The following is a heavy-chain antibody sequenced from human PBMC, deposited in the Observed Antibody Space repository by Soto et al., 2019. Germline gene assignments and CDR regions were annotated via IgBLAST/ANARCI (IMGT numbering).Heavy chain of an antibody. CDR3: AGEEGYCGGCYGFRSAVDL. D-gene: IGHD2-21*01. V-gene: IGHV3-21*01. J-gene: IGHJ3*01. Sequence: EVQLVESGGRLVKPGGSLRLSCAVSGFALSSYSIAWVRQAPGKGLEWVSFTFNYAGRLYYADSVKGRFAISRDDAKNCVYLQMISLRAEDTAVYYCAGEEGYCGGCYGFRSAVDLWGQGTVVTVSS. CDR1: GFALSSYS. CDR2: TFNYAGRL.